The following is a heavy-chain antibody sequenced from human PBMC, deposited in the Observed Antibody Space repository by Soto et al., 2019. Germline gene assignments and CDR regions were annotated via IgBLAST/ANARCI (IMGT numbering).Heavy chain of an antibody. J-gene: IGHJ6*02. Sequence: SETLSLTCTVSGGSISSYYWSWIRQPPGKGLEWIGYIYYSGSTNYNPSLKSRVTISVDTSKNQFSLKLSSVTAADTAVYYCARELITGGPYYYYYGMDVPAQRTKVTVSS. V-gene: IGHV4-59*01. CDR1: GGSISSYY. CDR3: ARELITGGPYYYYYGMDV. CDR2: IYYSGST. D-gene: IGHD1-20*01.